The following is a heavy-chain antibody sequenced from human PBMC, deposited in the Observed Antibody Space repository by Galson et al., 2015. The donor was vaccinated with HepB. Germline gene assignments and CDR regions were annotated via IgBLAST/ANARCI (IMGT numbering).Heavy chain of an antibody. CDR1: GGTFSTYP. Sequence: SVKVSCKASGGTFSTYPISWVRQAPGQGLEWMGGITPIFGTANYAQKFQGRVTITADESTSTAYMDLNSLRAEDTAVYYCARGGPLRFLEWLPKIDYWGQGTLVTVSS. D-gene: IGHD3-3*01. V-gene: IGHV1-69*13. J-gene: IGHJ4*02. CDR2: ITPIFGTA. CDR3: ARGGPLRFLEWLPKIDY.